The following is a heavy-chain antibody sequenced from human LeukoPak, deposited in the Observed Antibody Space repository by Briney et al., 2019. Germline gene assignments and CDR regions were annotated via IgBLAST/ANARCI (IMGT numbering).Heavy chain of an antibody. CDR2: IKQDGSEK. D-gene: IGHD3-22*01. J-gene: IGHJ4*02. Sequence: GGSLRLSCAASGFTFSSYAMSWVRQAPGKGLEWVANIKQDGSEKYYVDSVKGRFTISRDNAKNSLYLQMNSLRAEDTAVYYCARWYYYDSSGYYYYFDYWGQGTLVTVSS. CDR3: ARWYYYDSSGYYYYFDY. V-gene: IGHV3-7*01. CDR1: GFTFSSYA.